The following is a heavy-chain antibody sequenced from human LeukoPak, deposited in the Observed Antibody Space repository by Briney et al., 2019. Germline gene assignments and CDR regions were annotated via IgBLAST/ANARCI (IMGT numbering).Heavy chain of an antibody. CDR1: GFTFSSYS. V-gene: IGHV3-21*01. Sequence: PGGSLRPSCAASGFTFSSYSMNWVRQAPGKGLEWVSSISSSSSYIYYAGSVKGRFTISRDNAKNSLYLQMNSLRAEDTAVYYCARGNWFDPWGQGTLVTVSS. CDR3: ARGNWFDP. J-gene: IGHJ5*02. CDR2: ISSSSSYI.